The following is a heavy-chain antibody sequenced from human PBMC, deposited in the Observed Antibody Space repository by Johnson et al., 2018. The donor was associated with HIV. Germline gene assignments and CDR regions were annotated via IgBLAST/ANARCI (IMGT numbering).Heavy chain of an antibody. Sequence: VQLVESGGGLVQPGRSLRLSCAASGFTFDDYAMHWVRQAPGKGLEWVSGISWNSGSIGYADSVKGRFTISRDNSKNTLYLQMNSLRAEDTAVYYCARVAVSTAAGGVPLDIWGPGTMVTVSA. J-gene: IGHJ3*02. V-gene: IGHV3-9*01. CDR1: GFTFDDYA. D-gene: IGHD2-2*01. CDR2: ISWNSGSI. CDR3: ARVAVSTAAGGVPLDI.